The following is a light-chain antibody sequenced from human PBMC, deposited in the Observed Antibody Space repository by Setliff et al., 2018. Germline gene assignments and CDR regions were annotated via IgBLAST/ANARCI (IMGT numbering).Light chain of an antibody. CDR1: SSNIGGNT. V-gene: IGLV1-44*01. J-gene: IGLJ1*01. Sequence: QSVLTQPPSTSGTPGQRVTISCSGSSSNIGGNTVNWYQQLPGTAPRLLIFSNNDRPSGVSNRFTGSKSGTSASLTISGLQSEDEGDYYCQSYDSRLRYVFGSGTKVTVL. CDR2: SNN. CDR3: QSYDSRLRYV.